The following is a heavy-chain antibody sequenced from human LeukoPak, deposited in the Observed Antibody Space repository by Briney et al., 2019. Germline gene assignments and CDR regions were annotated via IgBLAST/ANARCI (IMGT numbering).Heavy chain of an antibody. CDR3: VRFGELLGGFDY. J-gene: IGHJ4*02. D-gene: IGHD3-10*01. CDR1: GDSVSSNSAA. CDR2: TYYRSKWYN. V-gene: IGHV6-1*01. Sequence: PSRTLSLTCAISGDSVSSNSAAWNWIRQSPSRGLEWLGRTYYRSKWYNDYAVSVKSRITINPDTSKNQFSLQLNSVTPEDTAVYYCVRFGELLGGFDYWGQGTLVTVSS.